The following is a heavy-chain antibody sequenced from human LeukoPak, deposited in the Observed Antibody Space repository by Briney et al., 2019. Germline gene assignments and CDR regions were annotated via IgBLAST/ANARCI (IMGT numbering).Heavy chain of an antibody. CDR1: GGSISSYY. CDR2: IYYSGST. J-gene: IGHJ5*02. V-gene: IGHV4-59*08. D-gene: IGHD6-13*01. Sequence: PSETLSLTCTVSGGSISSYYWSWLRQPPGKGLEWIGYIYYSGSTNYNPSLKSRVTISVDTSKNQFSLKLSSVTAADTAVYYCARQSIAAAGTTGLLNWFDPWGQGTLVTVSS. CDR3: ARQSIAAAGTTGLLNWFDP.